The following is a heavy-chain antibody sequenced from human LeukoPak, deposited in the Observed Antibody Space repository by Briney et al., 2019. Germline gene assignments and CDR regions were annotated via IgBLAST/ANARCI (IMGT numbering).Heavy chain of an antibody. J-gene: IGHJ4*02. V-gene: IGHV3-7*01. CDR2: IKQDGSEK. Sequence: GGSLRLSCAASGFTFSSYWMSWVRQAPGKGLEWVANIKQDGSEKYYVDSVKGRFTISRDNAKNSLYLQMNSLRAEDTAAYYCARGFRGWYAEGFDYWGQGTLVTVSS. D-gene: IGHD6-19*01. CDR3: ARGFRGWYAEGFDY. CDR1: GFTFSSYW.